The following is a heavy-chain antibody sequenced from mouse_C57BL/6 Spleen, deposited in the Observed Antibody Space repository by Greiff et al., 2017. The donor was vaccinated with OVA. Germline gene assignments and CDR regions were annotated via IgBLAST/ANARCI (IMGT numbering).Heavy chain of an antibody. Sequence: VQLQQPGAELVRPGTSVKLSCKASGYTFTSYWMHWVKQRPGQGLEWIGVIDPSDSYTNYNQKFKGKATLTVDTSSSTAYMQLSSLTSEDSAVYYCARDGNYVWKFAYWGQGTLVTVSA. V-gene: IGHV1-59*01. CDR3: ARDGNYVWKFAY. J-gene: IGHJ3*01. CDR2: IDPSDSYT. D-gene: IGHD2-1*01. CDR1: GYTFTSYW.